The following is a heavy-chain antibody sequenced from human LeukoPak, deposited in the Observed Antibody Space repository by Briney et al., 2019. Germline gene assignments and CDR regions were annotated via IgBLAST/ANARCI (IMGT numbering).Heavy chain of an antibody. CDR3: ARLWNPRGAAADYFDY. Sequence: GESLKISCKGSGYSFTSYWIGWVRQMPGKGLEWMGIIYPGDSGTRYSPSFQGQVTISADKSISTAYLQWSSLKASDTAMCYCARLWNPRGAAADYFDYWGQGTLVTVSS. J-gene: IGHJ4*02. CDR1: GYSFTSYW. D-gene: IGHD6-13*01. V-gene: IGHV5-51*01. CDR2: IYPGDSGT.